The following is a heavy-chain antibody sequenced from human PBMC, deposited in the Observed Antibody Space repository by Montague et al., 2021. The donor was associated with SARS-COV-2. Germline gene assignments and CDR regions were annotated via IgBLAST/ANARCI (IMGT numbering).Heavy chain of an antibody. V-gene: IGHV4-39*01. Sequence: SETLSLTCTVSGGSISGSSYYWGWIRQPPGKGLEWIGSIYYSGSTYYNPPLKSRVTISVDTSKNPFSLKLSSVTAADTAVYYCARHPRGYYDYVWGSPSYYFDYWGQGTLVTVSS. CDR1: GGSISGSSYY. D-gene: IGHD3-16*01. CDR2: IYYSGST. CDR3: ARHPRGYYDYVWGSPSYYFDY. J-gene: IGHJ4*02.